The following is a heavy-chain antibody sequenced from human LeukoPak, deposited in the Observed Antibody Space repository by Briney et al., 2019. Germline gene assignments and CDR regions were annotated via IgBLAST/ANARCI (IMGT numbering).Heavy chain of an antibody. D-gene: IGHD6-13*01. Sequence: SETLSLTCTVSGGPVSSGSYYWSWIRQPPGKGLEWIGYIYYSGSTNYNPSLKSRVTISVDTSKNQFSLKLSSVTAADTAVYYCARRGSSSWYKLGAFDIWGQGTMVTVSS. CDR3: ARRGSSSWYKLGAFDI. CDR2: IYYSGST. CDR1: GGPVSSGSYY. V-gene: IGHV4-61*01. J-gene: IGHJ3*02.